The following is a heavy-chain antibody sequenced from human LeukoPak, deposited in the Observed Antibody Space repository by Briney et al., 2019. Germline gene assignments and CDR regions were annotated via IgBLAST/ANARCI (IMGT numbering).Heavy chain of an antibody. J-gene: IGHJ4*02. CDR2: TDRSGSIK. V-gene: IGHV3-48*03. CDR1: GFTFKLYE. CDR3: ARLPTLTTMGY. Sequence: GGSLRLSCEASGFTFKLYEMSWVRQAPGKGLEWISNTDRSGSIKYYADSVKGRFTISRDNAKNSLYLQMNSLRGEDTAVYYCARLPTLTTMGYWGQGTLVTVSS. D-gene: IGHD4-17*01.